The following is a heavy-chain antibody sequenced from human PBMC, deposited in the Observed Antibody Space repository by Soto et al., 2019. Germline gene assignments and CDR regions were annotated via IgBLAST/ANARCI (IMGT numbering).Heavy chain of an antibody. V-gene: IGHV3-23*01. CDR3: AKYQFNYYDSSAYGAFDI. D-gene: IGHD3-22*01. CDR2: SSGTGGDT. Sequence: GGSLRLSCAASGFTFSSYAMSWVRQAPGKGLEWVSGSSGTGGDTDYADSVKGRFTISRDNSKNTLYLQMNSLRAADTAVYYCAKYQFNYYDSSAYGAFDIWGQGTMVTVSS. J-gene: IGHJ3*02. CDR1: GFTFSSYA.